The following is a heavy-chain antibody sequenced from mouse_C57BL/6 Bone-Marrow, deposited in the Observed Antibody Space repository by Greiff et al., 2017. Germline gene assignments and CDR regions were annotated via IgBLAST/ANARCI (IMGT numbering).Heavy chain of an antibody. D-gene: IGHD4-1*01. V-gene: IGHV3-6*01. Sequence: DVQLQESGPGLVKPSQSLSLTCSVTGYSITSGYYWNWIRQFPGNKLEWMGYISYDGSNNYNPSLKNRISITRDTSKNQFFLKLNSVTTEDTATYYCERKNWGPFAYWGQGTLVTVSA. J-gene: IGHJ3*01. CDR2: ISYDGSN. CDR1: GYSITSGYY. CDR3: ERKNWGPFAY.